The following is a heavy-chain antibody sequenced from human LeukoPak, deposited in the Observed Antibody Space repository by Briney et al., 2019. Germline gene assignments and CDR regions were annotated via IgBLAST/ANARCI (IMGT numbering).Heavy chain of an antibody. J-gene: IGHJ6*02. V-gene: IGHV1-69*04. Sequence: ASVKVSCKASGGTFSSYAISWVRQAPGQGLEWMGRIIPILGIANYAQKFQGRVTTTADKSTSTAYMELSSLRSEDTAVYYCARSSPREADTAMVPHLYYYYYYGMDVWGQGTTVTVSS. CDR3: ARSSPREADTAMVPHLYYYYYYGMDV. D-gene: IGHD5-18*01. CDR1: GGTFSSYA. CDR2: IIPILGIA.